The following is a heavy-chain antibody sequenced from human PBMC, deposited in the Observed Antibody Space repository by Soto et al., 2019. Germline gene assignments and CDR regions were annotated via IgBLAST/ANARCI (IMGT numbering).Heavy chain of an antibody. CDR3: ARARVGYYYYGMDV. CDR1: GFTFTSSA. Sequence: ASVKVSCKASGFTFTSSAVQWVRQARGQRLEWIGWIVVGSGNTNYAQKFQGRVTITADESTSTAYMELSSLRSEDTAVYYCARARVGYYYYGMDVWGQGTTVTVSS. V-gene: IGHV1-58*01. J-gene: IGHJ6*02. CDR2: IVVGSGNT.